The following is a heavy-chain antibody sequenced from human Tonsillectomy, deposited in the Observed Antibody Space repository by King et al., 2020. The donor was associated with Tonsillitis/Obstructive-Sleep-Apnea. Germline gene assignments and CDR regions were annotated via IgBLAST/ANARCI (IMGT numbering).Heavy chain of an antibody. CDR2: ISSSGSYT. CDR3: ARSPRGYSYGPNDAFDI. CDR1: GFTFSDYY. D-gene: IGHD5-18*01. V-gene: IGHV3-11*05. Sequence: VQLVESGGGLVKPGGSLRLSCAASGFTFSDYYMSWIRQAPGKGLEWGSYISSSGSYTNYADSVKGRFTSSRDNAKNSLYLQMNSLRAEDTAVYYCARSPRGYSYGPNDAFDIWGQGTMVTVSS. J-gene: IGHJ3*02.